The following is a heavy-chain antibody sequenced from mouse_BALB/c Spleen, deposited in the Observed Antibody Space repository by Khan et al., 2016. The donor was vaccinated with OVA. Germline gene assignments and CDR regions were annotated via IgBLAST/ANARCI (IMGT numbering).Heavy chain of an antibody. D-gene: IGHD1-1*01. Sequence: EVELVESGGDLVKTGGSLKLSCAASGFTFSTYGMSWVRQTPDKRLEWVATINSGGHYTYYIDSVKGRFTISGDNAKNFLYLQMTSLRSEDTAMYYCARLAYYYISEAFAYWGQGTLVTVSA. CDR1: GFTFSTYG. V-gene: IGHV5-6*01. CDR3: ARLAYYYISEAFAY. J-gene: IGHJ3*01. CDR2: INSGGHYT.